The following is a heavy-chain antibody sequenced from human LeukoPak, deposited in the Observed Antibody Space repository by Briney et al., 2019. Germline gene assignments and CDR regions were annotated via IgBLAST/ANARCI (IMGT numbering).Heavy chain of an antibody. J-gene: IGHJ4*02. V-gene: IGHV4-59*01. CDR2: IYYSGST. Sequence: SEILSLTCTVSGGSISSYYWSWLRQPPGKGLEWIGYIYYSGSTHYNPSLKSRVTISVDTSKNRFSLRLSSVTAADTAVYYCARVRALSYYDSSGDLYYFDYWGQGTLVTVSS. CDR3: ARVRALSYYDSSGDLYYFDY. D-gene: IGHD3-22*01. CDR1: GGSISSYY.